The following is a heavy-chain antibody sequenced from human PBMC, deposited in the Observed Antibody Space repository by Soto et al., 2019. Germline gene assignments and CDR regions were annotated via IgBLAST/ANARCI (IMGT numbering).Heavy chain of an antibody. CDR2: IYSGGST. J-gene: IGHJ5*02. V-gene: IGHV3-53*04. CDR3: AREVGHGWFDP. CDR1: GFTVSSNY. Sequence: EVQLVESGGGLVQPGGSLRLSCAASGFTVSSNYMSWVRQAPGKGLEWGSVIYSGGSTYYADSVKGRFTISRHTSKNTLYLQMNSLRAEDTAVYYCAREVGHGWFDPWGQGTLVTVSS.